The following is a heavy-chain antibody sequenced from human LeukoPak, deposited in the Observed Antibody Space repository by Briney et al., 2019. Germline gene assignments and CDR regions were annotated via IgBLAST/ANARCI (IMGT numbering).Heavy chain of an antibody. V-gene: IGHV5-51*01. J-gene: IGHJ4*02. CDR3: ARTDRTGDPLDY. Sequence: GESLKISCKGSGYRFINYWIGWVRQMPGKGLEWMGIIYPGDSDTRYSPSFEGQVTISADKSISTAYLQWSSLKASDTAMYYCARTDRTGDPLDYWGQGTLATVSS. CDR1: GYRFINYW. D-gene: IGHD7-27*01. CDR2: IYPGDSDT.